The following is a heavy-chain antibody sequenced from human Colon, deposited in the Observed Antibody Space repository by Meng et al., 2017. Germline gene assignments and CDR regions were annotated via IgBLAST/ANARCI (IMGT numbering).Heavy chain of an antibody. V-gene: IGHV4-4*02. Sequence: QWQRKESGPGMVKPLGALSLTFAVSVDYISSGTGWTWVRQPPGKGLEWIGEIYPSGRTSRNPSLQGRVTILLDKSKNQFSLELNSVTAADTAIYFCARKRTSPGTLGFDYWGQGTLVTV. D-gene: IGHD6-13*01. J-gene: IGHJ4*02. CDR3: ARKRTSPGTLGFDY. CDR1: VDYISSGTG. CDR2: IYPSGRT.